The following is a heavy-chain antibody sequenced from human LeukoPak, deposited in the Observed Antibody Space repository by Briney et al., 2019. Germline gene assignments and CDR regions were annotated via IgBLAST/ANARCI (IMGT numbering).Heavy chain of an antibody. CDR3: TTDPPWLVLSDY. Sequence: GGSLRLSCAVSGFTFSNAWMSWVRQAPGKGLEWVGRIKSKTDGGTTDYAAPVKGRFTISRDDSKNTLYPQMNSLKTEDTAVYYCTTDPPWLVLSDYWGQGTLVTVSS. V-gene: IGHV3-15*01. CDR2: IKSKTDGGTT. CDR1: GFTFSNAW. D-gene: IGHD6-19*01. J-gene: IGHJ4*02.